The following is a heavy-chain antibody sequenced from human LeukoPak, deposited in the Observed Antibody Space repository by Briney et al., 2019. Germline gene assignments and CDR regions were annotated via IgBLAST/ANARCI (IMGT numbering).Heavy chain of an antibody. CDR2: IWYDGSNK. J-gene: IGHJ4*02. CDR3: ARGAAAADFDY. D-gene: IGHD6-13*01. V-gene: IGHV3-33*08. CDR1: GFAVSSNY. Sequence: PGGPLRLSCAASGFAVSSNYMSWVRQAPGKGLEWVAVIWYDGSNKYYADSVKGRFTISRDNSKNTLYLQMNSLRAEDTAVYYCARGAAAADFDYWGQGTLVTVSS.